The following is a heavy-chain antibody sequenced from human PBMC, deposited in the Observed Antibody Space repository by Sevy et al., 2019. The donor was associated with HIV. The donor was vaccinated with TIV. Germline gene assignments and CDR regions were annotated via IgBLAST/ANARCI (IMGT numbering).Heavy chain of an antibody. J-gene: IGHJ4*02. CDR3: ASDPDYEFWSGYYTGSAL. CDR2: IYTSGST. Sequence: SETLCLTCTVSGGSISSGSYYWSWIRQPAGKGLEWIVRIYTSGSTNYNPSLKSLVTMSVDTSKNQFSLKLSCVTAADTAVYYCASDPDYEFWSGYYTGSALWGQGTLVTVSS. CDR1: GGSISSGSYY. V-gene: IGHV4-61*02. D-gene: IGHD3-3*01.